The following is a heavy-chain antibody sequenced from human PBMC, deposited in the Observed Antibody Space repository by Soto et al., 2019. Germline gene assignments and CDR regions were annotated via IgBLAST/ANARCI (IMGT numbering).Heavy chain of an antibody. V-gene: IGHV1-8*01. D-gene: IGHD3-10*01. J-gene: IGHJ6*03. Sequence: QVLLVQSGAEVKKPGASVKVSCKASGYTFSSYDINWVRQATGQGLEWMGWMNPNSGDTNYPQTLEGRVTMTRKTSIATAYMELSSLRSEDTAVYYCARVLKFTTPLVRGVNPYYYYYMDVWGEGTTVTVSS. CDR1: GYTFSSYD. CDR3: ARVLKFTTPLVRGVNPYYYYYMDV. CDR2: MNPNSGDT.